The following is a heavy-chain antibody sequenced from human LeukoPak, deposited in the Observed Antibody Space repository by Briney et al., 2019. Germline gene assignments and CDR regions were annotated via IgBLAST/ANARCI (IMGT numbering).Heavy chain of an antibody. CDR2: IYHSGNT. J-gene: IGHJ4*02. Sequence: PSETLSLTCAVSGYSIRSGYYWGWIRQPPGKGLEWIGGIYHSGNTYYNASLKSRVTISLGTSKNHFSLKLDSVTAADTAVYYCARLDTYYYFDYWGQGTLVTVSS. V-gene: IGHV4-38-2*01. D-gene: IGHD2-2*02. CDR3: ARLDTYYYFDY. CDR1: GYSIRSGYY.